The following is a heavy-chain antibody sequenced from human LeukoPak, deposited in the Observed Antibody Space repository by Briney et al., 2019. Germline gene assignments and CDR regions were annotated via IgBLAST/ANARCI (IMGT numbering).Heavy chain of an antibody. CDR1: GFTFSSYS. D-gene: IGHD3-10*01. CDR2: ISSTSATI. CDR3: AKIWFGEDS. J-gene: IGHJ4*02. Sequence: GGSLRLSCAASGFTFSSYSMNWVRQAPGKGLEWISHISSTSATIYYADSVKGRFTISRDNAKNSLYLQMNGLRPEDTAVYYCAKIWFGEDSWGQGTQVTVSS. V-gene: IGHV3-48*01.